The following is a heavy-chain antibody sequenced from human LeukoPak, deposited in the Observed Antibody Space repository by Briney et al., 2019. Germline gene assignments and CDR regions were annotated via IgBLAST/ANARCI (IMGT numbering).Heavy chain of an antibody. CDR3: ARDPVSSSWYGYFQH. CDR2: ISSSSTYT. Sequence: GGSLRLSCAASGFTFSDYYMSWIPQAPGKGLEWVSYISSSSTYTNYADSVKGRFTISRDNAKNSLYLQMNSLRAEDTAVYYCARDPVSSSWYGYFQHWGQGTLVSVSS. J-gene: IGHJ1*01. D-gene: IGHD6-13*01. V-gene: IGHV3-11*05. CDR1: GFTFSDYY.